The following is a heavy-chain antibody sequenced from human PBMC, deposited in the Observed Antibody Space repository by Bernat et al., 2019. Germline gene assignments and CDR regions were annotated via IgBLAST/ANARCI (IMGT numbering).Heavy chain of an antibody. Sequence: EVQLVESGGGLVKPGGSLRLSCAASGFTFSSYSMNWVRQAPGKGLEWASSISSSSSYIYYADSVKGRFTISRDNAKNSLYLQMNSPRAEDTAVYYCARDLGSTTMIVVVTYFDLWGRGTLVTVSS. V-gene: IGHV3-21*01. CDR3: ARDLGSTTMIVVVTYFDL. J-gene: IGHJ2*01. CDR1: GFTFSSYS. CDR2: ISSSSSYI. D-gene: IGHD3-22*01.